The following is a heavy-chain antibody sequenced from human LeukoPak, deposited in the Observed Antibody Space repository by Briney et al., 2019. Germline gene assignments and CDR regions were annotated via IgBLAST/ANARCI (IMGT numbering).Heavy chain of an antibody. V-gene: IGHV1-46*01. Sequence: ASVKVSCKASGYTFTSYYMHWVRQAPGQGLEWMGIINPSGGSTSYAQKLQGRVTMTTATSTSTAYMELRSLRSDDTAVYYCARDYWVQLERRELLALDYWGQGTLVTVSS. CDR3: ARDYWVQLERRELLALDY. J-gene: IGHJ4*02. CDR2: INPSGGST. CDR1: GYTFTSYY. D-gene: IGHD1-1*01.